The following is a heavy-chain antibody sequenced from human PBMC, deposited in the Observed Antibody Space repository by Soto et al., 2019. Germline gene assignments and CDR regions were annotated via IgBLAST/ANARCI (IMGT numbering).Heavy chain of an antibody. Sequence: SETLSLTCTVSGDTSTSYYWGWIRQAPGKGLEWIGHIHNSGTSTHNPSLNGRVTISIDMSKKQFSLKLTSLTSADTAVYYCARDFYDSVGYTWFDSWSQGTLVTVSS. J-gene: IGHJ5*01. D-gene: IGHD3-22*01. CDR2: IHNSGTS. CDR1: GDTSTSYY. V-gene: IGHV4-59*01. CDR3: ARDFYDSVGYTWFDS.